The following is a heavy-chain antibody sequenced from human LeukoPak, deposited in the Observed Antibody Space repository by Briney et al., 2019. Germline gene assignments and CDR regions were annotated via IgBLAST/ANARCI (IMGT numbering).Heavy chain of an antibody. Sequence: PGRSLRLSCAASGFTFSSYAMHWVRQAPGKGLEWVAVISYDGSNKYYADSVKGRFTISRDNSKNTLYLQMNSLRAEDTAVYYCARDADYYDSSGLDYWGQGTLVTVSS. CDR3: ARDADYYDSSGLDY. V-gene: IGHV3-30*04. CDR2: ISYDGSNK. J-gene: IGHJ4*02. CDR1: GFTFSSYA. D-gene: IGHD3-22*01.